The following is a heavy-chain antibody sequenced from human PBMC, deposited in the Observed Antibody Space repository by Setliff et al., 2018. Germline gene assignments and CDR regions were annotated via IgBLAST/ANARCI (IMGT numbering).Heavy chain of an antibody. CDR2: ISTDGSSI. CDR1: GFTFSTYW. V-gene: IGHV3-74*03. Sequence: PGGSLRLSCVTSGFTFSTYWMHWVRQAPGQGLVWVARISTDGSSITYADSVKGRFTISRDNARNTLYLQMNSLTAEDTAVYYCARSFSRREKFLLDYWGQGALVTVSS. CDR3: ARSFSRREKFLLDY. J-gene: IGHJ4*02.